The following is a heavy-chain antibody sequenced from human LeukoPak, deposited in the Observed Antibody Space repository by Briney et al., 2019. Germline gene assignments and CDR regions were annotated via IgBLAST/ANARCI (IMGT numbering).Heavy chain of an antibody. D-gene: IGHD3-22*01. J-gene: IGHJ4*02. CDR2: IKQDGSEK. Sequence: GGSLRLSCAASEFVGNNYMSWVRQAPGKGLEWVANIKQDGSEKYYVDSVKGRFTISRDNAKNSLYLQMNSLRAEDTAVYYCARTRITMIVGLASRFDYWGQGSLVTVSS. CDR1: EFVGNNY. V-gene: IGHV3-7*01. CDR3: ARTRITMIVGLASRFDY.